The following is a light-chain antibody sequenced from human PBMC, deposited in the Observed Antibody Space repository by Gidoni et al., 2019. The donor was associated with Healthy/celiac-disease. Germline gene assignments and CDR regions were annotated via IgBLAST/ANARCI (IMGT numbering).Light chain of an antibody. Sequence: QSALTQPASVSGSPGQSITISCTGTSSYVGGYNYVSWYQQHPGKVPKLMIYDVSNRPSGVSNRFSGSKSGNTASLTISGLQAEDEADYYCFSYTRSTAWVFGGGTKLTVL. CDR2: DVS. CDR1: SSYVGGYNY. V-gene: IGLV2-14*03. J-gene: IGLJ3*02. CDR3: FSYTRSTAWV.